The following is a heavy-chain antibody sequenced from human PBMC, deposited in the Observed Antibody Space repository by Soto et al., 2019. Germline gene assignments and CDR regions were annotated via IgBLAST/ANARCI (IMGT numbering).Heavy chain of an antibody. V-gene: IGHV1-18*01. J-gene: IGHJ5*02. CDR2: ISAYNGNT. D-gene: IGHD6-19*01. CDR1: GDTFTSYG. Sequence: ASVKVSCKASGDTFTSYGISWVRQAPGQGLEWMGWISAYNGNTNYAQKLQGRVTMTTDTSTSTAYMELRSLRSDDTAVYYCAREVRGAVAAVRWFDPWGQGTLVTVSS. CDR3: AREVRGAVAAVRWFDP.